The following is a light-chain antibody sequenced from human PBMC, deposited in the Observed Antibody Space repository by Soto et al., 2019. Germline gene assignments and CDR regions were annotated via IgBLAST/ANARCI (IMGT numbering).Light chain of an antibody. V-gene: IGKV3-20*01. Sequence: EIVLTQSPGTLSLSPGERATLSCRASQSVSRNYLAWYQQKLGQAPRLLIYGASSRATGIPDRFSGSGSGTDFTLTISRLEPEDGAVFYCQQYADLPLTFGGGTKVEI. J-gene: IGKJ4*01. CDR1: QSVSRNY. CDR2: GAS. CDR3: QQYADLPLT.